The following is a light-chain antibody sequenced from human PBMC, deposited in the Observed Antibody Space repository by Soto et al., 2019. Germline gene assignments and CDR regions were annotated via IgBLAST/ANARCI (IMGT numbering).Light chain of an antibody. CDR3: KSYDSSYV. V-gene: IGLV1-40*01. Sequence: QSALTHPPSVSWAPGQRDTISCTGSSSIIGAGYDVTWCQQLPGTAPKPLVYHKNNRASGAPDRFSGSQSGTSASLAITGLQAEDEADYYCKSYDSSYVFGTGTKVTVL. CDR2: HKN. CDR1: SSIIGAGYD. J-gene: IGLJ1*01.